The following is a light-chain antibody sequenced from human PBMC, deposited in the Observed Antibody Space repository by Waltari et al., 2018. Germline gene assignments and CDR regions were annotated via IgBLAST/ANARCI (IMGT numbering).Light chain of an antibody. CDR3: QQFYNYPRT. V-gene: IGKV1-9*01. CDR1: EDISYF. J-gene: IGKJ3*01. Sequence: DILLTQSPSFLSASVGDSVSITCRADEDISYFLGWLQQKPGKAPKLLIYAASSLQSGGPSRFSGRGSGAEFTLTISSLQPEDFATYYSQQFYNYPRTFGPGTTVDIK. CDR2: AAS.